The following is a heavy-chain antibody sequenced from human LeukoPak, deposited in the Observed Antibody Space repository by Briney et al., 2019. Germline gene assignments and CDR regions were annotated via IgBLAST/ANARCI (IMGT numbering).Heavy chain of an antibody. V-gene: IGHV1-18*01. Sequence: ASVKVSCKASGYTFTSYGISWVRQAPGQGLEWMGWISAYNGNTNYAQKLQGRVTMTTDTSTSTAYMELRSLRSDDTAVYYCARDLGPYGGYYVDAFDIWGQGTMVTVSS. CDR3: ARDLGPYGGYYVDAFDI. D-gene: IGHD3-22*01. CDR1: GYTFTSYG. CDR2: ISAYNGNT. J-gene: IGHJ3*02.